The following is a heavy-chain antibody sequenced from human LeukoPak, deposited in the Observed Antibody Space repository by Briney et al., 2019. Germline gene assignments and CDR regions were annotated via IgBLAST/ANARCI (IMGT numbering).Heavy chain of an antibody. V-gene: IGHV3-11*04. D-gene: IGHD3-22*01. CDR2: ISSSGSTI. CDR1: GFTFSDYY. CDR3: ARDYYNSSGYYENWFDP. J-gene: IGHJ5*02. Sequence: GGSLRLSCAASGFTFSDYYMSWIRQAPGKGLEWVSYISSSGSTIYYADSVKGRFTISRDNAKNSLYLQMNSLRAEDTAVYYCARDYYNSSGYYENWFDPRGQGTLVTVSS.